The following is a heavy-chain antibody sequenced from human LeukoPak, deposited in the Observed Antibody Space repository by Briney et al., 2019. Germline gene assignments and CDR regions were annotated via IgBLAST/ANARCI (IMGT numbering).Heavy chain of an antibody. V-gene: IGHV1-69*05. CDR3: ARVWRDYYDSSGYYEY. CDR1: GYTFTGYY. Sequence: ASVKVSCKASGYTFTGYYMHWERQAPGQGLEWMGRIIPIFGTANYAQKFQGRVTITTDESTSTAYMELSSLRSEDTAVYYCARVWRDYYDSSGYYEYWGQGTLVTVSS. CDR2: IIPIFGTA. J-gene: IGHJ4*02. D-gene: IGHD3-22*01.